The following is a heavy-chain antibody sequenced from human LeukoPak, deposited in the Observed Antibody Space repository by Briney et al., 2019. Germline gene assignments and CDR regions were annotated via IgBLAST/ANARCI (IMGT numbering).Heavy chain of an antibody. Sequence: GGSLRLSCAASGFTFSSYSMNCVRQAPGKGLEWVSSISSSSSYIYYADSVKGRFTISRDNAKNSLYLQINSLRAEDTAVYYCARDPAGTYYWYFDLWGRGTLVTVSS. CDR1: GFTFSSYS. J-gene: IGHJ2*01. CDR2: ISSSSSYI. V-gene: IGHV3-21*01. CDR3: ARDPAGTYYWYFDL. D-gene: IGHD6-19*01.